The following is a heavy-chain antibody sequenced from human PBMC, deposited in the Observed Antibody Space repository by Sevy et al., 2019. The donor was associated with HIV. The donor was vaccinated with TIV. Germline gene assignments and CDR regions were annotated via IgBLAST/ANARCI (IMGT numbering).Heavy chain of an antibody. Sequence: GGSLRLSCAASGFTFNTHAMTWVRQAPGKGLEWVSSITGPAYCTHYADSVKGRFTVSRDNSKNVLYLQMNSLRADDTAVYYCAKALNPALESMLQVNLPTLKGFDVWGQGTMVTVSS. CDR2: ITGPAYCT. V-gene: IGHV3-23*01. CDR1: GFTFNTHA. CDR3: AKALNPALESMLQVNLPTLKGFDV. D-gene: IGHD2-8*01. J-gene: IGHJ3*01.